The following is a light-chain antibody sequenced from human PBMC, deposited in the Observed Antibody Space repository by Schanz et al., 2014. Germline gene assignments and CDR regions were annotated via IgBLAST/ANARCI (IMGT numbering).Light chain of an antibody. Sequence: EIVLTQSPGTLSLSPGERATLSCRASQTVTSNYLAWYQQTPGQAPRLLIYGASSRAPGIPARFSGSGSGTDFTLTISSLEPEDFAVYYCQQYGSSPITFGPGTKVDIK. CDR1: QTVTSNY. CDR2: GAS. CDR3: QQYGSSPIT. V-gene: IGKV3-20*01. J-gene: IGKJ3*01.